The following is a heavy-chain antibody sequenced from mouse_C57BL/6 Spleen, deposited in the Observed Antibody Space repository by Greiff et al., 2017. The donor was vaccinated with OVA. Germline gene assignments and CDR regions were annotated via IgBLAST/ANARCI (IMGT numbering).Heavy chain of an antibody. CDR1: GFSFNTYA. CDR3: VRHYWYFDV. J-gene: IGHJ1*03. CDR2: IRSKSNNYAT. Sequence: EVQGVESGGGLVQPKGSLKLSCAASGFSFNTYAMNWVRQAPGKGLEWVARIRSKSNNYATYYADSVKDRFTISRDDSESMLYLQMNNLKTEDTAMYYCVRHYWYFDVWGTGTTVTVAS. V-gene: IGHV10-1*01.